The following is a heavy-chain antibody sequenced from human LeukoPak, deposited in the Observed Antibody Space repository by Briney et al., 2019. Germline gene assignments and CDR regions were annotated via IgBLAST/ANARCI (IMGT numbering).Heavy chain of an antibody. CDR3: AREGGYCSGGSCRGFDY. D-gene: IGHD2-15*01. CDR2: FDQSGST. Sequence: PSETLSLTCTVSGYSISSGYYWGCIRQPPGKGLEWIGSFDQSGSTYYNPSLKSRVTISVDTSKNQFSLKLSSVTAADTAVYYCAREGGYCSGGSCRGFDYWGQGTLVTVSS. V-gene: IGHV4-38-2*02. J-gene: IGHJ4*02. CDR1: GYSISSGYY.